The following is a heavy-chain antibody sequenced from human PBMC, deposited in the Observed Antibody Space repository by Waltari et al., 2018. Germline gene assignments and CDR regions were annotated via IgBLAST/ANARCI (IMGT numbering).Heavy chain of an antibody. J-gene: IGHJ4*02. V-gene: IGHV4-34*02. CDR3: ASRIGGISPLTG. Sequence: QVQLQQWGAGLLKPSETLSLTCAVYGGSFKAYYWPWIRRSPEKGLEWIGEIHHPGDTIYNPSLKSRVAILMDASKNQFSLSLKLVAAADTAIYYCASRIGGISPLTGWGQGTPVIVSA. CDR2: IHHPGDT. CDR1: GGSFKAYY. D-gene: IGHD1-26*01.